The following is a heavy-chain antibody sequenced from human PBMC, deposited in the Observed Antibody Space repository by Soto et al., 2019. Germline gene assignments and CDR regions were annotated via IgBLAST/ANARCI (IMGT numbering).Heavy chain of an antibody. CDR2: VFHVGHT. J-gene: IGHJ4*02. V-gene: IGHV4-38-2*01. CDR1: GYSINSGYY. Sequence: SENLSLTCAVSGYSINSGYYWGWIRQSPGKGLEWIGGVFHVGHTYYNPSLKSRVTISLDTSMNHVSLSLASVTAADTAVYYCARGPDVVVAPTAEGYYFDYWGQGALVTVSS. CDR3: ARGPDVVVAPTAEGYYFDY. D-gene: IGHD2-15*01.